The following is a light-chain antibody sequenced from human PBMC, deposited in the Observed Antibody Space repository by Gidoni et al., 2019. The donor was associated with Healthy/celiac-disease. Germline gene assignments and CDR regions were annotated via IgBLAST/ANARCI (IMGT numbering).Light chain of an antibody. CDR3: QQYYSTPQT. CDR2: WAS. CDR1: QSVLYSSNNKNY. J-gene: IGKJ1*01. Sequence: RATINCKSSQSVLYSSNNKNYLAWYQQKPGQPPKLLIYWASTRESVVPDRFSGSGSGTDFTLTISSLHAEDVAVYYCQQYYSTPQTFGQGTKVEIK. V-gene: IGKV4-1*01.